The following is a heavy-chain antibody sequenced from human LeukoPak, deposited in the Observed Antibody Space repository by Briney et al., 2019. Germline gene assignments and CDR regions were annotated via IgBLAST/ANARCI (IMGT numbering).Heavy chain of an antibody. J-gene: IGHJ4*02. Sequence: SETLSLTCTVSGGSISSYYWSWIRQSPGKGLEWIGYIYDSGSTNYNPSLKSRVTISVDTSKNQFSLRVSSVTAADTAVYYCARGGYLFGYWGQGTLVTVSS. D-gene: IGHD5-18*01. V-gene: IGHV4-59*01. CDR2: IYDSGST. CDR1: GGSISSYY. CDR3: ARGGYLFGY.